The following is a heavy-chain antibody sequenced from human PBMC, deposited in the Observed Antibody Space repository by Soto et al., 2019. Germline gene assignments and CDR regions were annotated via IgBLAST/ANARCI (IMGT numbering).Heavy chain of an antibody. CDR1: GFYFNNYG. J-gene: IGHJ4*02. Sequence: VGSLRLSCAVSGFYFNNYGINWVRQAPGKGLEWVSSVSKSDYTYYSDSVKGRFTISRDNAKNSVSLQMNSLRAEDTAVYYCAREDSIIIPAVPDFWGQGTLVTVSS. CDR3: AREDSIIIPAVPDF. CDR2: VSKSDYT. D-gene: IGHD2-2*01. V-gene: IGHV3-21*01.